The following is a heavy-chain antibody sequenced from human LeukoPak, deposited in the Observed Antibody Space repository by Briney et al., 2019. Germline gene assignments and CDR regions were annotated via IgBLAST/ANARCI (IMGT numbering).Heavy chain of an antibody. Sequence: GASVTVSCKASGHTFTSYGISWVRQAPGQGVEWMGWISAYNGKTNYAQKLQGRVTMTTDTSTSTAYMELRSLRSDDTAVYYCARDPAVAGTRGPFDYWGQGTLVTVSS. D-gene: IGHD6-19*01. CDR2: ISAYNGKT. CDR1: GHTFTSYG. CDR3: ARDPAVAGTRGPFDY. J-gene: IGHJ4*02. V-gene: IGHV1-18*01.